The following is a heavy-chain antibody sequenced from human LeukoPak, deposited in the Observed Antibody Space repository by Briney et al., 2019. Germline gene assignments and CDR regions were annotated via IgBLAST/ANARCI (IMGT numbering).Heavy chain of an antibody. Sequence: GGSLRLSCAASGFTFSSYAMSWVRQAPGKGLEWVSTISNSGGTTYYADSVKGRFTISRDDPENMLYLQMNSLRAEDTAVYYCAKATGYLLWGQGTLVTVSS. CDR2: ISNSGGTT. CDR3: AKATGYLL. V-gene: IGHV3-23*01. J-gene: IGHJ4*02. CDR1: GFTFSSYA. D-gene: IGHD1-14*01.